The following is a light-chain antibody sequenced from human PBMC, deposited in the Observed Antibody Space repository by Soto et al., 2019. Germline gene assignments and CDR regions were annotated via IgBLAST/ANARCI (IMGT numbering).Light chain of an antibody. CDR2: GAS. J-gene: IGKJ5*01. CDR3: QQYGSSPPIT. CDR1: QSVSSSY. V-gene: IGKV3-20*01. Sequence: EIVLTQSPGTLSLSPGERATLSCRASQSVSSSYLAWYQQKPGQAPRLLIYGASSRATGIPDRFSGSGSGTDFTLTSSRLEPEDVALYYCQQYGSSPPITFGQGTRLEIK.